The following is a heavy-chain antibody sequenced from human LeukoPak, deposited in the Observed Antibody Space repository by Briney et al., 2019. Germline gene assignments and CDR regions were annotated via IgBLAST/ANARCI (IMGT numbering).Heavy chain of an antibody. D-gene: IGHD2-2*02. CDR1: GYTLTELF. Sequence: EASVKVSCKVSGYTLTELFMHWVRQAPGKGLEWMGGFDPEDGETIYAQKFQGRVTMTEDTSTDTAYMELSSLRSEDTAVYYCATVGGVVPAAIHYYYYGMDVWGQGTTVTVSS. V-gene: IGHV1-24*01. CDR3: ATVGGVVPAAIHYYYYGMDV. J-gene: IGHJ6*02. CDR2: FDPEDGET.